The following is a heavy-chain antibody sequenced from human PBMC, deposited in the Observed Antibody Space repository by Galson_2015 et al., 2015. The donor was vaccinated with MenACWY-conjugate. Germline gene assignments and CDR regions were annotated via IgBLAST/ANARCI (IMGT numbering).Heavy chain of an antibody. V-gene: IGHV3-30*02. CDR1: GFTFSSYG. D-gene: IGHD6-13*01. CDR2: IRYDGSNK. Sequence: SLRLSCAASGFTFSSYGMHWVRQAPGKGLEWVAFIRYDGSNKYYADSVKGRFTISRDNSKNTLYLQMNSLRAEDTAVYYCAKEEFREQQLTPTPCDYWGQGTLVTVSS. J-gene: IGHJ4*02. CDR3: AKEEFREQQLTPTPCDY.